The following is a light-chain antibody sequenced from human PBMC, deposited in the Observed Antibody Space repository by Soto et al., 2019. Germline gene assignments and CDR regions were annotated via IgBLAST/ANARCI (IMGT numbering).Light chain of an antibody. CDR2: GAS. CDR3: HQVYTYPRT. CDR1: QGVRSY. V-gene: IGKV1-9*01. Sequence: DIQMTQTPSSLSASVGDRVTITCRASQGVRSYLAWFQQRPGKAPKLLIFGASTLQNGVPARFSGGGFGTEFTLTITSLQPEDFATYYCHQVYTYPRTFGQGTKVAIK. J-gene: IGKJ1*01.